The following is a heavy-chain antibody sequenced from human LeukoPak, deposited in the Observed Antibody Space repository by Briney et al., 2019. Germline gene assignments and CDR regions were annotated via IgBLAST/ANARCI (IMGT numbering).Heavy chain of an antibody. Sequence: GASVRVSCKASGYTFTGYYMHWVRQAPGQGLEWMGRINPNSGGTNYAQKFQGRVTMTRDTSISTAYMELSRLRSDGTAVYYCARPNVDSSGYWSYFDYWGQGTLVTVSS. J-gene: IGHJ4*02. CDR1: GYTFTGYY. CDR2: INPNSGGT. D-gene: IGHD3-22*01. V-gene: IGHV1-2*06. CDR3: ARPNVDSSGYWSYFDY.